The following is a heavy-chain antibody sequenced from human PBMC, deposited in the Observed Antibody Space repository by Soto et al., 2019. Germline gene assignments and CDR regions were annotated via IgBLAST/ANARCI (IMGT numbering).Heavy chain of an antibody. CDR2: IYYSGST. Sequence: PSATLSLTCTVSGGSISSGGYYWSWIRQHPGKGLEWIGYIYYSGSTYYNPSLKSRVTISVDTSKNQFSLKLSSVTAADTAVYYCAREESGSFPGAFDIWGQGTMVTVSS. D-gene: IGHD1-26*01. CDR1: GGSISSGGYY. J-gene: IGHJ3*02. CDR3: AREESGSFPGAFDI. V-gene: IGHV4-31*03.